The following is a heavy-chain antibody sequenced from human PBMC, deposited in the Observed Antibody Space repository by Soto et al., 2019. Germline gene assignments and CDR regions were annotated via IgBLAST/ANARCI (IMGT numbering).Heavy chain of an antibody. CDR3: ASSYGTSWYGDY. V-gene: IGHV1-69*01. CDR1: GGAFSSYA. J-gene: IGHJ4*02. D-gene: IGHD6-13*01. Sequence: QVQLVQSGAEVKKPGSSVKVSCKVSGGAFSSYALTWVRQAPGQGLEWMGGVIPMSGTPNYAQKFQGRVTITADESTTTAYMALSSVRSEDTAVYYCASSYGTSWYGDYWGQGTLVTVSS. CDR2: VIPMSGTP.